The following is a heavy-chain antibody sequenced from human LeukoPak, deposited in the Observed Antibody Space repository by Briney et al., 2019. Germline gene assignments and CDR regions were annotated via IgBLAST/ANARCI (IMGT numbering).Heavy chain of an antibody. J-gene: IGHJ4*02. CDR2: IYHSGST. V-gene: IGHV4-30-2*01. Sequence: SETPSLTCTVSGGSISSGGYYWSWIRQPPGKGLEWIGYIYHSGSTYYNPSLKSRVTISVDRSKNQFSLKLSSVTAADTAVYYCAREGAPAAFDYWGQGTLVTVSS. D-gene: IGHD2-2*01. CDR1: GGSISSGGYY. CDR3: AREGAPAAFDY.